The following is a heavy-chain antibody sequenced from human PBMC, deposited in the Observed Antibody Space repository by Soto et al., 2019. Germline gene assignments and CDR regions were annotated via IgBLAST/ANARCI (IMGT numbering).Heavy chain of an antibody. Sequence: PSETLSLTCTVSGGSIRRRGYYWSWIRHRPGKGLEWIGFFYYSGITDYNPSLKSRTAISADTSNKQVSLQLSSVTAADTAVYYCARHPRTRYSYYMDVWGKGTTVTVSS. CDR2: FYYSGIT. CDR3: ARHPRTRYSYYMDV. CDR1: GGSIRRRGYY. J-gene: IGHJ6*03. V-gene: IGHV4-39*01.